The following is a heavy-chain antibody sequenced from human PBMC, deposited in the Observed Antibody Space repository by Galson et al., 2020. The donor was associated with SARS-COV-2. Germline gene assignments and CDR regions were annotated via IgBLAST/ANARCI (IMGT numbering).Heavy chain of an antibody. V-gene: IGHV3-33*01. CDR2: IFFDGNDK. CDR1: GISISSHA. D-gene: IGHD6-19*01. Sequence: GESLKISCAACGISISSHAMHWVRQPPDKGLEGVAQIFFDGNDKYYGDSVKGRFTISRDSSKNTVYLQMNNLRADDTAVYYCASDGQTSSGWAFDYWGQGTLVTVSS. CDR3: ASDGQTSSGWAFDY. J-gene: IGHJ4*02.